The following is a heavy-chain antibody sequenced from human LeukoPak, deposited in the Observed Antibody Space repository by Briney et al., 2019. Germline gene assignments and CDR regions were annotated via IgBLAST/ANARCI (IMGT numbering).Heavy chain of an antibody. Sequence: GGSLRLSCAASGFTFSSYAMSWVRQAPGEGLEWVSAISGSGGSTYYADSVKGRFTISRDNSKNTLYLQMNSLRAEDTAVYYCAKYPLRDGYNSFDYWGQGTLVTVSS. D-gene: IGHD5-24*01. J-gene: IGHJ4*02. CDR2: ISGSGGST. CDR3: AKYPLRDGYNSFDY. V-gene: IGHV3-23*01. CDR1: GFTFSSYA.